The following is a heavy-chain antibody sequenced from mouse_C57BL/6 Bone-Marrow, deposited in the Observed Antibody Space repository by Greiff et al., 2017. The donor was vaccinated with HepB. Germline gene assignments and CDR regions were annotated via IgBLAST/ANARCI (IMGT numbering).Heavy chain of an antibody. CDR1: GFNIKDYY. D-gene: IGHD2-5*01. J-gene: IGHJ4*01. CDR3: ATDSNPYYYAMDY. V-gene: IGHV14-2*01. Sequence: EVKLMESGAELVKPGASVKLSCTASGFNIKDYYMHWVKQRTEQGLEWIGRIDPEDGETKYAPKFQGKATITADTSSNTAYLQLSSLTSEDTAVYYCATDSNPYYYAMDYWGQGTSVTVSS. CDR2: IDPEDGET.